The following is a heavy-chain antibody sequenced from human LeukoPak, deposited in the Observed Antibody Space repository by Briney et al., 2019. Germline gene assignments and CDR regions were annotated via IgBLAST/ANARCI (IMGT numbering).Heavy chain of an antibody. CDR1: GGSISSGSYY. J-gene: IGHJ4*02. CDR3: ASRAMVRGVIFDY. Sequence: SETLSLTCTVSGGSISSGSYYWSWIRQPAGKGLEWIGRIYTSGSTNYNPSLKSRVTISVDTSKNQFSLKLSSVTDADTAVYYCASRAMVRGVIFDYWGQGTLVTVSS. CDR2: IYTSGST. V-gene: IGHV4-61*02. D-gene: IGHD3-10*01.